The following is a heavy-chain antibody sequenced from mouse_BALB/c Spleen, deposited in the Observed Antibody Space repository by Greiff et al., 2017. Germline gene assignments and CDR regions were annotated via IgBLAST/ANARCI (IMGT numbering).Heavy chain of an antibody. CDR2: INPNNGGT. CDR3: ARSYYGSSYYAMDY. D-gene: IGHD1-1*01. Sequence: EVMLVESGPELVKPGASVKIPCKASGYTFTDYNMVWVKQSHGKSLEWIGDINPNNGGTIYNQKFKGKATLTVDKSSSTAYMELRSLTSEDTAVYYCARSYYGSSYYAMDYWGQGTSVTVSS. CDR1: GYTFTDYN. J-gene: IGHJ4*01. V-gene: IGHV1-18*01.